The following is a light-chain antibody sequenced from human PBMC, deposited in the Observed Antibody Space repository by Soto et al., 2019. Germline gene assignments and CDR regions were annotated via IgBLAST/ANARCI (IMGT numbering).Light chain of an antibody. Sequence: DIQMTQSPSSVSASVGDRVTITCRASQGVSTWLALYQQKPGKAPNLLIYTASSLQSGVPSRFSGSGSGTDFTLTINGLQPEDFATYYCQQAASFPITFGQGTRLEIK. CDR2: TAS. CDR1: QGVSTW. CDR3: QQAASFPIT. J-gene: IGKJ5*01. V-gene: IGKV1-12*01.